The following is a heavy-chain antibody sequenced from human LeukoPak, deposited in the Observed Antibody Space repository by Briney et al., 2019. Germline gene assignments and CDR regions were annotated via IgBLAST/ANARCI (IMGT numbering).Heavy chain of an antibody. CDR3: ARLRFLGFTPYYYYYMDV. Sequence: PSETLSLTCAVYGGSFSGYYWSWIRQPPGKGLEWIGEINHSGSTNYNPSLKSRVTLSVDTSKNQFSLKLSSVTAADTAVYYCARLRFLGFTPYYYYYMDVWGKGTTVTVSS. CDR2: INHSGST. J-gene: IGHJ6*03. D-gene: IGHD3-3*01. CDR1: GGSFSGYY. V-gene: IGHV4-34*01.